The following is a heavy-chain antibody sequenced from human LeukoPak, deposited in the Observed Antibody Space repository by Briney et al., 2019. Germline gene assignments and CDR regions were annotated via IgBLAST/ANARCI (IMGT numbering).Heavy chain of an antibody. D-gene: IGHD3-22*01. CDR2: ISSSSSYI. Sequence: PGGSLRLSCAASGFTLRSYSMNGVRHAPGKGLEWVSSISSSSSYIYYADSVKGRFTISRDNAKNSLYLQMNSLRAEDTAVYYCARDTAYEDAFDIWGQGTMVTVSS. CDR1: GFTLRSYS. V-gene: IGHV3-21*01. J-gene: IGHJ3*02. CDR3: ARDTAYEDAFDI.